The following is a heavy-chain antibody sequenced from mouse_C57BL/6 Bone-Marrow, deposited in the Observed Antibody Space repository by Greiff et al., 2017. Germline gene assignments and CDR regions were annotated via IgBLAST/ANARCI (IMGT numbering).Heavy chain of an antibody. V-gene: IGHV1-76*01. CDR3: ARGGWLKYFDV. CDR2: IYPGSGNT. CDR1: GYTFTDYY. D-gene: IGHD2-2*01. Sequence: QVQLQQSWAELVRPGASVKLSCKASGYTFTDYYINWVKQRPGQGLEWIARIYPGSGNTYYNEKFKGKATLTAEKSSSTAYMQLSSLTSKDSAVYFCARGGWLKYFDVWGTGTTVTVSS. J-gene: IGHJ1*03.